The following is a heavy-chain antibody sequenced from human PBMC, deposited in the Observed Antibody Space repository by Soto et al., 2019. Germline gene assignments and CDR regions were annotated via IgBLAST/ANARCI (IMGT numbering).Heavy chain of an antibody. CDR1: GFTFSSYA. CDR3: AKDPRNWGTGNWFDP. CDR2: ISGSGGST. V-gene: IGHV3-23*01. Sequence: GGSLRLSCAASGFTFSSYAMSWVRQAPGKGLEWVSAISGSGGSTYYADSVKGRFTISRDNSKNTLYLQMNSLRAEDTAVYYCAKDPRNWGTGNWFDPWGQGTLVTVSS. J-gene: IGHJ5*02. D-gene: IGHD7-27*01.